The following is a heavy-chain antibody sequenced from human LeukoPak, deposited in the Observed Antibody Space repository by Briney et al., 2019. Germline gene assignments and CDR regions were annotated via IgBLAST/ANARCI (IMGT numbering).Heavy chain of an antibody. CDR2: IYYSGST. Sequence: PSETLSLTCTVSGGSISSYYWSWIRPPPGKGLEWIWYIYYSGSTNYNPSLKSRVTISVDTSKNQFSLKLSSVTAADTAVYYCARHFPWYYYDSSGAPTRNDAFDIWGQGTMVTVSS. CDR1: GGSISSYY. V-gene: IGHV4-59*01. D-gene: IGHD3-22*01. CDR3: ARHFPWYYYDSSGAPTRNDAFDI. J-gene: IGHJ3*02.